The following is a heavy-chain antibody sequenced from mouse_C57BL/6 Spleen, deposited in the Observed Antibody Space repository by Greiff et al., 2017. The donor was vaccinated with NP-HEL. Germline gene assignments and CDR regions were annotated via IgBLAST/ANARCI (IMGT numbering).Heavy chain of an antibody. CDR1: GYTFTSYW. Sequence: VQLQQSGAELAKPGASVKLSCKASGYTFTSYWMHWVKQRPGQGLEWLGHINPRRGYTTYNQKFQDKATLTADKSSSTAYMQLSSLTYEDSAVYYCARYYYYGSSYAMDYWGQGTSVTVSS. CDR3: ARYYYYGSSYAMDY. J-gene: IGHJ4*01. CDR2: INPRRGYT. V-gene: IGHV1-7*01. D-gene: IGHD1-1*01.